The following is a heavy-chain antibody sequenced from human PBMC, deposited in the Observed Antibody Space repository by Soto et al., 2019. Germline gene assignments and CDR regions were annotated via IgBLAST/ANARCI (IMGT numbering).Heavy chain of an antibody. CDR3: ARDPWDSSSWYYYYYYGMDV. CDR2: ISYDGSNK. V-gene: IGHV3-30-3*01. CDR1: GLTFSSYA. D-gene: IGHD6-13*01. J-gene: IGHJ6*02. Sequence: GGSLRLSCAASGLTFSSYAMHWVRQAPGKGLEWVAVISYDGSNKYYADSVKGRFTISRDNSKNTLYLQMNSLRAEDTAVYYCARDPWDSSSWYYYYYYGMDVWGQGTTVTVSS.